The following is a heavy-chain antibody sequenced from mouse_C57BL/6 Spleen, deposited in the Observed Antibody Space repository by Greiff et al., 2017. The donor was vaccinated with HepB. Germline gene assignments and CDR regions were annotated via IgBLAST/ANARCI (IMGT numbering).Heavy chain of an antibody. V-gene: IGHV1-4*01. CDR3: ARSRQLRPYFDY. J-gene: IGHJ2*01. CDR1: GYTFTSYT. D-gene: IGHD3-2*02. CDR2: INPSSGYT. Sequence: VQLQQSGAELARPGASVKMSCKASGYTFTSYTMHWVKQRPGQGLEWIGYINPSSGYTKYNQKFKDKATLTADKSSSTAYMQLSSLTSEDSAVYYCARSRQLRPYFDYWGQGTTLTVSS.